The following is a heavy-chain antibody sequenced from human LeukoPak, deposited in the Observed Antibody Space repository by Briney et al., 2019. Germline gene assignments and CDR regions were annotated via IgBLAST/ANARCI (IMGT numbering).Heavy chain of an antibody. CDR1: GYTFTSSA. D-gene: IGHD6-19*01. V-gene: IGHV7-4-1*02. Sequence: GASVKVSCKASGYTFTSSALNWVRQAPGRGLEWMGWINTNTGNPTYAQGFTGRFVFSLDTSVSTAYLQISSLKAEDTAVYYCATDLKKGDSGCFDYWGQGTLVTVSS. CDR2: INTNTGNP. J-gene: IGHJ4*02. CDR3: ATDLKKGDSGCFDY.